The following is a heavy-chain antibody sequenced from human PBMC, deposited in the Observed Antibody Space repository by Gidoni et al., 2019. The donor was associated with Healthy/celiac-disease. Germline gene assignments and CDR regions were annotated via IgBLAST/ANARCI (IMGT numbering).Heavy chain of an antibody. CDR2: ISGSGGST. CDR3: AKDRTYIETTAGDY. D-gene: IGHD4-17*01. Sequence: EVQLLESGGGLVQPGGSLRLSCAASGFTFSNDAMSWVRQAPGKGLEWVSAISGSGGSTYYADYVKGRFTISRDNSKNTLYLQMNSLRAEDTAVYYCAKDRTYIETTAGDYCGQGTLVTVSS. CDR1: GFTFSNDA. V-gene: IGHV3-23*01. J-gene: IGHJ4*02.